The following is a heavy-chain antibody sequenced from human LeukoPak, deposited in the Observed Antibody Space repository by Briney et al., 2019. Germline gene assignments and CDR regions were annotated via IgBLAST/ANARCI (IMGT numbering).Heavy chain of an antibody. Sequence: ASVKVSCKVSGYTLTELSMHWVRQAPGKGLEWMGGFDPEDGETIYAQKFQGRVTMTEDTSTDTAYMGLSSLRSEDTAVYYCATSIVGGGFFFYYFDYWGQGTLVTVSS. CDR3: ATSIVGGGFFFYYFDY. D-gene: IGHD1-26*01. J-gene: IGHJ4*02. CDR2: FDPEDGET. CDR1: GYTLTELS. V-gene: IGHV1-24*01.